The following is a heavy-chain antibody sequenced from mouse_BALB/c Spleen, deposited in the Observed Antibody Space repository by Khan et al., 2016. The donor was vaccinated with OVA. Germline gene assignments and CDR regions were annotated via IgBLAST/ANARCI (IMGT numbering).Heavy chain of an antibody. Sequence: QVQLQQSGAELAKPGASVKMSCKASGYTFTSYWMHRVKQRPGQGLEWIGYINPSTGDTEYNQKFKDKATFTADKSSSTAYMQLTSLTSEDCAIYSCVRCRQYSYGSMGAAMDSWGQGTSVTVSS. CDR1: GYTFTSYW. CDR3: VRCRQYSYGSMGAAMDS. CDR2: INPSTGDT. V-gene: IGHV1-7*01. J-gene: IGHJ4*01. D-gene: IGHD1-1*01.